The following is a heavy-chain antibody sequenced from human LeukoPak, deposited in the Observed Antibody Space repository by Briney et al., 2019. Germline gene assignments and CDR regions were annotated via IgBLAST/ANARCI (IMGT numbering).Heavy chain of an antibody. CDR1: GFTFSSYE. CDR2: IKQDGSEK. J-gene: IGHJ4*02. Sequence: GGSLRLSCAASGFTFSSYEMNWVRQAPGKGLEWVANIKQDGSEKYYVDSVKGRFTISRDNAQNSLFLQMNSLRAEDTAVYYCAKFGRGTSPVHWGQGTLVTVSS. D-gene: IGHD3-16*01. CDR3: AKFGRGTSPVH. V-gene: IGHV3-7*01.